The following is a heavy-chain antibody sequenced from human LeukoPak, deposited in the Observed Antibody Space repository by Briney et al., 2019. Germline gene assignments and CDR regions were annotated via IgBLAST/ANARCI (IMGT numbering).Heavy chain of an antibody. CDR1: GGSISSYY. CDR2: IYYSGST. D-gene: IGHD3-3*01. J-gene: IGHJ4*02. CDR3: ARASDMLDQTYDFWSGYPLHFDY. V-gene: IGHV4-59*01. Sequence: KPSETLSLTCTVSGGSISSYYWSWIRQPPGKGLEWIGYIYYSGSTNYNPSLKSRVTISVDTSKNQFSLKLSSVTAADTAVYYCARASDMLDQTYDFWSGYPLHFDYWGQGTLVTVSS.